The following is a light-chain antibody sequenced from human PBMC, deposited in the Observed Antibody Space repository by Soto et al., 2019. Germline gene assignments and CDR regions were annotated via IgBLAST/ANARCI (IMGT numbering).Light chain of an antibody. CDR2: QDS. V-gene: IGLV3-1*01. CDR3: QAWDSRYVV. Sequence: SYELTQPPSVSVSPGQTASITCSGDKLGDKYACWYPQKPGQSPVLVIYQDSKRPSGIPERFSGSNSGNTATLTISGTQAMDEADYYCQAWDSRYVVFGGGTKLTVL. J-gene: IGLJ2*01. CDR1: KLGDKY.